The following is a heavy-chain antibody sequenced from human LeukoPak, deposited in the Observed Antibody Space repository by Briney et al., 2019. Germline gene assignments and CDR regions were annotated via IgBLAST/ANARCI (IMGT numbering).Heavy chain of an antibody. CDR2: IYSGGST. D-gene: IGHD3-10*01. V-gene: IGHV3-53*01. CDR3: ARDLRFGEKDYYYGMVV. CDR1: GFTVSSNY. J-gene: IGHJ6*04. Sequence: GGSLRLSCAASGFTVSSNYMSWVRQAPGKGLEWVSVIYSGGSTYYADSVKGRFTISRDNSKNTLYLQMNSLRAEDTAVYYCARDLRFGEKDYYYGMVVWGKGTTVTVSS.